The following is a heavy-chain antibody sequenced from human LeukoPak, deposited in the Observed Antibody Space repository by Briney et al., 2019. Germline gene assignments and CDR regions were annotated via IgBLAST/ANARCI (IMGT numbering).Heavy chain of an antibody. Sequence: SQTLSLTCTVSGGSISSGGYYWSWLRQHPGKGLEWIGYIYYSGSTYYNPSLKSRVTISVDTSKNQFSLKLSSVTAADTAVYYCARASGSSGYYYFDYWGQGTLVTVSS. J-gene: IGHJ4*02. CDR3: ARASGSSGYYYFDY. D-gene: IGHD3-22*01. CDR1: GGSISSGGYY. V-gene: IGHV4-31*03. CDR2: IYYSGST.